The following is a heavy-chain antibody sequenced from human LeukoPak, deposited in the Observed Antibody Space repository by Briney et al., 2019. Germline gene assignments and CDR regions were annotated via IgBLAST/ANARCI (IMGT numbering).Heavy chain of an antibody. CDR2: ISWNSGSI. CDR3: AKDRGSSGFPYFDY. D-gene: IGHD3-22*01. Sequence: GGSLSLSCAASGFTFDDYAMHWVRQAPGKGLEWVSGISWNSGSIGYADSVKGRFTISRDNAKNSLYLQMNSLRAEDTALYYCAKDRGSSGFPYFDYWGQGTLVTVSS. J-gene: IGHJ4*02. CDR1: GFTFDDYA. V-gene: IGHV3-9*01.